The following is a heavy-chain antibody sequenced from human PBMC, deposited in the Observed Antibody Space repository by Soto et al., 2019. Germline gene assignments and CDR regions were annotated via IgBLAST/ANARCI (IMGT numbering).Heavy chain of an antibody. CDR3: AREPSGTLLRYFDYIDY. J-gene: IGHJ4*02. D-gene: IGHD3-9*01. CDR1: GYTFTSYY. Sequence: GASVKVSCKASGYTFTSYYMHWVRQAPGQGLERMGIINPSGGSTSYAQKFQGRVTMTRDTSTSTVYMELSSLRSEDTAVYYCAREPSGTLLRYFDYIDYWGQGTLVTVSS. V-gene: IGHV1-46*01. CDR2: INPSGGST.